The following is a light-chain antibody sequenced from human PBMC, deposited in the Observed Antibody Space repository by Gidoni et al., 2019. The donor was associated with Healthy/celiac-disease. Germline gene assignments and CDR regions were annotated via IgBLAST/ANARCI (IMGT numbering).Light chain of an antibody. J-gene: IGLJ3*02. CDR3: QSYDSSLPWL. Sequence: QSVLTQRPSVSAAPGQRVPISCTWCSSNIGAGDDVHWYHQLPGTATTLLIYGNSNRPAGVPDRFSVSKTVTSASRAITGLHAEEEADYYCQSYDSSLPWLFVGGTKLTVL. CDR1: SSNIGAGDD. CDR2: GNS. V-gene: IGLV1-40*01.